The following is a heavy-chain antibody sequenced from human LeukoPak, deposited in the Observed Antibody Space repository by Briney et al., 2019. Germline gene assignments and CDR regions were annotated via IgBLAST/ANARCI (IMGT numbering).Heavy chain of an antibody. J-gene: IGHJ3*02. V-gene: IGHV1-46*01. CDR1: GYTFTSYY. CDR2: INPSGGST. Sequence: ASVKVSYKASGYTFTSYYMHRVRQAPGQGLEWMGIINPSGGSTSYAQKFQGRVTMTRDMSTSTVYMELSSLRSEDTAVYYCARATRRSKSNDAFDIWGQGTMVTVSS. CDR3: ARATRRSKSNDAFDI.